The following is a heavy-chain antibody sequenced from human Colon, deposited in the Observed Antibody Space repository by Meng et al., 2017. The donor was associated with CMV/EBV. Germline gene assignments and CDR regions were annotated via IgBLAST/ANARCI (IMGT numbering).Heavy chain of an antibody. D-gene: IGHD6-13*01. CDR2: ISYDGKYR. CDR1: GFSFNGYG. J-gene: IGHJ6*02. V-gene: IGHV3-30*03. Sequence: GESLKISCAASGFSFNGYGMRWVRQAPGKGLEWVARISYDGKYRHHADSVKGRFTISRDDSKKTLYLQMNSLRAEDTAVYYCAREGYLHNYYGLDVWGQGTTVTVSS. CDR3: AREGYLHNYYGLDV.